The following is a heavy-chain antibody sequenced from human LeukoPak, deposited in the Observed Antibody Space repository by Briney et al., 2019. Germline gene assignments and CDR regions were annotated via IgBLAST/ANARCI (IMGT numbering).Heavy chain of an antibody. D-gene: IGHD4-17*01. Sequence: PSETLSLTCAVSGGPISSSNWWSWVRQPPGKGLEWIGEIYHSGSTNYNPSLKSRVTISVDTSKNQFSLKLSSVTAADTAVYYCARHGPDYYYGMDVWGQGTTVTVSS. CDR3: ARHGPDYYYGMDV. CDR2: IYHSGST. CDR1: GGPISSSNW. V-gene: IGHV4-4*02. J-gene: IGHJ6*02.